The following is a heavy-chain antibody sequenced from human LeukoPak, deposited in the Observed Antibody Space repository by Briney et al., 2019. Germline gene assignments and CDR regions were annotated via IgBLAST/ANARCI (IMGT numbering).Heavy chain of an antibody. CDR2: ISGSGGST. Sequence: GGSLRLSCAASGFTFSSYAMSWVRQAPGKGLEWVSAISGSGGSTYYADSVKGRFTISRDNSKNTLYLQMNSLRAEDTAVYYCARLQYSSSSEQTFDYWGQGTLVTVSS. CDR1: GFTFSSYA. J-gene: IGHJ4*02. CDR3: ARLQYSSSSEQTFDY. D-gene: IGHD6-6*01. V-gene: IGHV3-23*01.